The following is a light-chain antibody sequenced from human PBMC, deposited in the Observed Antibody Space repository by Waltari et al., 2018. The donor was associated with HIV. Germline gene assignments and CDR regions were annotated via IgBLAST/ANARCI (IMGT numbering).Light chain of an antibody. Sequence: NFVLTQPHSVSESPGKTVTISCARRSGNIANNHVQWYQQRPGSAPTPVIYEDTQRPSGVPDRFSGSIDTSSNSASLTIYELKTEYEADYYCQSYDQTIPCVFGTGTRLTVL. CDR1: SGNIANNH. V-gene: IGLV6-57*03. J-gene: IGLJ1*01. CDR2: EDT. CDR3: QSYDQTIPCV.